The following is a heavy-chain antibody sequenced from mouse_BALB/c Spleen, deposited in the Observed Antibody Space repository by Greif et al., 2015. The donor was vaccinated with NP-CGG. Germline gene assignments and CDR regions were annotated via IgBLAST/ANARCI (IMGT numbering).Heavy chain of an antibody. V-gene: IGHV14-3*02. CDR2: IDPANGNT. CDR1: GFNIKDTY. Sequence: VQLQQSGAELVKPGASVKLSCTASGFNIKDTYMHWVKQRPEQGLEWIGRIDPANGNTKYDPKFQGKATITADTSSNTAYLQLSSLTSEDTAVYYCALYYYGSSALYAMDYWGQGTSVTVSS. CDR3: ALYYYGSSALYAMDY. D-gene: IGHD1-1*01. J-gene: IGHJ4*01.